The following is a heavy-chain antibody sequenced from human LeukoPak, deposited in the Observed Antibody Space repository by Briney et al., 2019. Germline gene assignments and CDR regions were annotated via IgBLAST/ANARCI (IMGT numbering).Heavy chain of an antibody. V-gene: IGHV1-69*06. CDR2: IIPIFGTA. CDR3: ATVRYYYDSSGYVRSYYFDY. Sequence: SVKVSCKASGGTFSSYAISWVRQAPGQGLEWMGGIIPIFGTANYAQKFQGRVTMTEDTSTDTAYMELSSLRSEDTAVYYCATVRYYYDSSGYVRSYYFDYWGQGTLVTVSS. CDR1: GGTFSSYA. D-gene: IGHD3-22*01. J-gene: IGHJ4*02.